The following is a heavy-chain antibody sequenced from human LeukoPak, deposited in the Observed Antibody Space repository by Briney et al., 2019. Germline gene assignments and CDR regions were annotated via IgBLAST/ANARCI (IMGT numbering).Heavy chain of an antibody. Sequence: PGGSLRLSCVASGFIFNGNWMSWVRQAPGKGLEWVANINQDGSKKYSIASVKGRFTISRDNAQNSLYLQRNGLRAEDTAMYYCARDRDGGADLWGQGTLVTVSS. CDR3: ARDRDGGADL. CDR1: GFIFNGNW. D-gene: IGHD2-21*02. J-gene: IGHJ1*01. CDR2: INQDGSKK. V-gene: IGHV3-7*01.